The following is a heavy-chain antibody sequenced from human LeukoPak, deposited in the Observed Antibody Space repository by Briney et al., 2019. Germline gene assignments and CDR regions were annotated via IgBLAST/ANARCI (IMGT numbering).Heavy chain of an antibody. Sequence: GGSLRLSCVASGFTVSSNYMSWVRPPPGKGLEWVSLLYSDGSAFYADSVKCRFTISRDNSKNTVYLQMNMLRAEDTAVYYCARDSSSFPNYFDYWGQGTLVTVSS. V-gene: IGHV3-53*01. J-gene: IGHJ4*02. D-gene: IGHD2/OR15-2a*01. CDR3: ARDSSSFPNYFDY. CDR2: LYSDGSA. CDR1: GFTVSSNY.